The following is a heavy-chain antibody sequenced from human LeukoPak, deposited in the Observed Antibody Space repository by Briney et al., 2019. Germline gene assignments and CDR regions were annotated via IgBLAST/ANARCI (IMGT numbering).Heavy chain of an antibody. J-gene: IGHJ6*03. CDR1: GYTFTDYY. CDR2: INPNSGDT. V-gene: IGHV1-2*02. Sequence: ASVKVSCKASGYTFTDYYMHWVRQAPGQGLEWMGWINPNSGDTNYAQKFQGRVTVTRGTSISTAYMELSRLRSDDTAVYYCARTYGSGSYSPDPYYYYYMDVWGKGTTVTVSS. CDR3: ARTYGSGSYSPDPYYYYYMDV. D-gene: IGHD3-10*01.